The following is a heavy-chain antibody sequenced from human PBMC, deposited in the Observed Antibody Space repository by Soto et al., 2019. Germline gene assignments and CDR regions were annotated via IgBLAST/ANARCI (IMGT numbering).Heavy chain of an antibody. Sequence: GGSLRLSCAASGFAFSGDSMNWVRQAPGKGLEWVASISTTSTYIYYADSVKGRFTISRDNAKNSLHLQMNSLRAEDTAVYYCVRDYVMDVWGQGTTVTVSS. CDR3: VRDYVMDV. CDR2: ISTTSTYI. D-gene: IGHD3-10*02. V-gene: IGHV3-21*01. CDR1: GFAFSGDS. J-gene: IGHJ6*02.